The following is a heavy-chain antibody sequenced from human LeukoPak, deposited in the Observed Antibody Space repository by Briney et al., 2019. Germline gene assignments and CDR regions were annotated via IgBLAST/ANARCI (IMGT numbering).Heavy chain of an antibody. CDR3: ARDHVAEGPTTGELYYYYYMDV. CDR1: GGPISSSSYY. J-gene: IGHJ6*03. Sequence: PSETLSLTCTVSGGPISSSSYYWGWIRQPPGKGLEWIGSIYYSGSTYYNPSLKSRVTISVDTPKNQFSLKLSSVTAADTAVYYCARDHVAEGPTTGELYYYYYMDVWGKGTTVTVSS. V-gene: IGHV4-39*07. CDR2: IYYSGST. D-gene: IGHD7-27*01.